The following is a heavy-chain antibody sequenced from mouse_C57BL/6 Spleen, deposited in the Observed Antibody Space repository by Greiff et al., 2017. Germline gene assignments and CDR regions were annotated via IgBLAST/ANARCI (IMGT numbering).Heavy chain of an antibody. CDR1: GFTFSSYA. V-gene: IGHV5-4*03. J-gene: IGHJ2*01. CDR2: ISDGGSYT. D-gene: IGHD1-1*01. CDR3: ARAGDYYGSSYVLYFDY. Sequence: EVKLVESGGGLVKPGGSLKLSCAASGFTFSSYAMSWVRQTPETRLAWVATISDGGSYTYYPDNVKGRFTISRDNAKNNLYLQMSHLKSEDTAMYYCARAGDYYGSSYVLYFDYWGQGTTLTVSS.